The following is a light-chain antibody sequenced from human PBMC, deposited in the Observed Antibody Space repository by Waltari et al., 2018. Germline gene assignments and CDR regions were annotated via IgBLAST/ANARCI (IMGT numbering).Light chain of an antibody. CDR3: AAWDDRLNVYVI. CDR1: SSNIGSNP. V-gene: IGLV1-44*01. CDR2: ANN. Sequence: QSVLTQPPSASGTPGQRVTISCSGSSSNIGSNPVNWYQQLPGTAPKLLIYANNQRPSGVPDRFSGSKSGTSASLTISGLQSEDEADYYCAAWDDRLNVYVIFGGGTKLTVL. J-gene: IGLJ2*01.